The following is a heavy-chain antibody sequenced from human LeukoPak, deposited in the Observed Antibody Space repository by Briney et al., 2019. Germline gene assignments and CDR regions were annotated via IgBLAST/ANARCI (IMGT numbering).Heavy chain of an antibody. CDR1: GGSISSYY. D-gene: IGHD2-2*01. Sequence: SETLSLTCTVSGGSISSYYWNWIRQPPGKGLEWIGYIYYSGSTNYNPSLKSRVTISVDTSKNQFSLKLSSVTAADTAVYYCARARCPSCTLDYWGQGALVTVSS. V-gene: IGHV4-59*01. J-gene: IGHJ4*02. CDR2: IYYSGST. CDR3: ARARCPSCTLDY.